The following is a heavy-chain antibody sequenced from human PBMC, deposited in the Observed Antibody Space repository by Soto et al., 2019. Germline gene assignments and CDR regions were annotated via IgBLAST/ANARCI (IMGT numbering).Heavy chain of an antibody. D-gene: IGHD6-13*01. J-gene: IGHJ4*02. CDR2: IWYDGSNK. CDR3: ARLKYSSSGYFVDY. CDR1: GFTFSSYG. V-gene: IGHV3-33*01. Sequence: QVQLVESGGGVVQPGRSLRLSCAASGFTFSSYGMHWVRQAPGKGLEWVAVIWYDGSNKYYADSVKGRFTISRDNSKNTLYLQMNSLRAEDTAVYYCARLKYSSSGYFVDYWGQGTLVTVAS.